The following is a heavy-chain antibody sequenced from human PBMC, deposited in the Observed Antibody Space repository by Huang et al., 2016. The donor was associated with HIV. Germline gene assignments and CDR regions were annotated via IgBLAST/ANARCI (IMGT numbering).Heavy chain of an antibody. CDR2: IKQDEMET. V-gene: IGHV3-7*01. J-gene: IGHJ5*02. Sequence: EVQLVESGGGLVQPGGSLRLSCAASGFTFSNYWMSWVRQAPGKGLEWVANIKQDEMETYYVDSVKGRFTISRDNAKNSLYLQMNSLRAEDTAVYYCASQPGPWGQGTLVTVSS. CDR3: ASQPGP. CDR1: GFTFSNYW.